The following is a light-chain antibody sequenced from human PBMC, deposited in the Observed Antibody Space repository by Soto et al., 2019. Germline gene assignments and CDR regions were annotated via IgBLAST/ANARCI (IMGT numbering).Light chain of an antibody. Sequence: QSALTQPASVSGSPGQSITISCTGTSSDVAGYNHVSWYQHHPGKAPKLMIYEVTKRPSGVSNRFSGSKSGDTASLTISGLQAEDEADYYCVLYMGSGIWVFGGGTKVTVL. J-gene: IGLJ3*02. CDR3: VLYMGSGIWV. CDR1: SSDVAGYNH. V-gene: IGLV2-14*01. CDR2: EVT.